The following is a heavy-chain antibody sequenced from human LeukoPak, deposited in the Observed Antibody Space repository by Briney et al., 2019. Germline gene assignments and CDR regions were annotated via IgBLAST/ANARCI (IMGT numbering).Heavy chain of an antibody. D-gene: IGHD2-21*02. CDR1: GFTFSTYW. J-gene: IGHJ4*02. CDR2: ISYDGTNK. V-gene: IGHV3-30-3*01. Sequence: GGSLRLSCAASGFTFSTYWMTWVRQVPGKGLEWVAGISYDGTNKYYADSVKGRFTISRDNSKNTLYLQMNSLRTDDTAVYYCARESPACGEDCYFDYWGQGTLVTVSS. CDR3: ARESPACGEDCYFDY.